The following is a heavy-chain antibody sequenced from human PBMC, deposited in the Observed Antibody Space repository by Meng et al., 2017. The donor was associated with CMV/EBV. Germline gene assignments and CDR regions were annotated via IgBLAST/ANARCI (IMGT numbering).Heavy chain of an antibody. V-gene: IGHV1-69*05. J-gene: IGHJ5*02. Sequence: SVQVSCKASAGTFSSYAISWVRQAPGQGLEWMGGIIPIFGTANYAQKFQGRVTITTDESTSTAYMELSSLRSEDTAVYYCARDGRLGAAAIFGYGDYENWFDPWGKGTLVTVSS. CDR1: AGTFSSYA. D-gene: IGHD4-17*01. CDR3: ARDGRLGAAAIFGYGDYENWFDP. CDR2: IIPIFGTA.